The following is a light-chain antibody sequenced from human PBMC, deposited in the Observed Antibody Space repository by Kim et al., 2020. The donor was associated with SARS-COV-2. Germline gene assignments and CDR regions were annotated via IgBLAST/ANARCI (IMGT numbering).Light chain of an antibody. V-gene: IGKV3-20*01. CDR3: QYFGSSPMYT. CDR1: QSISN. CDR2: GAS. J-gene: IGKJ2*01. Sequence: EIVLRQSPGTLSLSPGERATLSCRASQSISNLAWYQQKPGQAPRLVIRGASNRATGIPDRFSGSGSGTDFTLTISRLEPEDFAVYYCQYFGSSPMYTFGQGTKLEI.